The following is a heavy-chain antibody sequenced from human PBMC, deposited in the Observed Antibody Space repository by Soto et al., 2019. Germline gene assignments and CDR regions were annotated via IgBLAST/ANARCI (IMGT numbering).Heavy chain of an antibody. V-gene: IGHV1-2*04. CDR3: AREAWGYGDYNHAFDI. CDR2: INPNSGGT. J-gene: IGHJ3*02. CDR1: GYTFTGYY. D-gene: IGHD4-17*01. Sequence: GASVKVSCKASGYTFTGYYMHWVRQAPGQGLEWMGWINPNSGGTNYAQKFQGWVTMTRDTSISTAYMELSRLRSDDTAVYYCAREAWGYGDYNHAFDIWGQGTMVTVSS.